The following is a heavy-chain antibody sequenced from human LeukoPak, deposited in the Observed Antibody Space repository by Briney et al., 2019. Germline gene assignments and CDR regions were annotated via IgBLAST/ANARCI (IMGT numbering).Heavy chain of an antibody. CDR2: ISGSGGST. Sequence: GGSLRLSCAASGFTFSRYAMSWVRQAPGKGLKWVSAISGSGGSTYYADSVKGRFTISRDNSKNTLYLQMNSLRAEDTAVYYCAKYADYYDSSGYYDYWGQGTLVTVSS. J-gene: IGHJ4*02. CDR3: AKYADYYDSSGYYDY. V-gene: IGHV3-23*01. CDR1: GFTFSRYA. D-gene: IGHD3-22*01.